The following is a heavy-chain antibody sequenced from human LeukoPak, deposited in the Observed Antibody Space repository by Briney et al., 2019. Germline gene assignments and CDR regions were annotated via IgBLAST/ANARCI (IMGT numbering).Heavy chain of an antibody. J-gene: IGHJ4*02. CDR1: GFTFSSYG. CDR2: ISGSGGST. Sequence: GGSLRLSCAASGFTFSSYGMSWVRQAPGKGLEWVSAISGSGGSTYYADSVKGRFTISRDNSKNTLYLQMNSLRAEDTAVYYCAKGRRDGYNHPFFDYWGQGTLVTVSS. D-gene: IGHD5-24*01. V-gene: IGHV3-23*01. CDR3: AKGRRDGYNHPFFDY.